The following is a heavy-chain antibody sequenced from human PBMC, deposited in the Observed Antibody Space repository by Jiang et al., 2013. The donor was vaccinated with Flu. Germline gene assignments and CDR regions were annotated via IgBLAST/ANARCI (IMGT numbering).Heavy chain of an antibody. Sequence: SGAEVKKPGSSVKVSCKASGGTFSSYTISWVRQAPGQGLEWMGRIIPILGIANYAQKFQGRVTITADKSTSTAFMELRSLTSDDTAVYFCARSGVLAPNLWRFDPWGQGTLVIVSS. D-gene: IGHD1-26*01. CDR2: IIPILGIA. J-gene: IGHJ5*02. V-gene: IGHV1-69*04. CDR1: GGTFSSYT. CDR3: ARSGVLAPNLWRFDP.